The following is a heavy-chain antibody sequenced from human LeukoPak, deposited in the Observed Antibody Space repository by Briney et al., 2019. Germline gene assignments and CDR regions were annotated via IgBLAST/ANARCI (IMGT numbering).Heavy chain of an antibody. CDR2: IYYSGST. CDR3: ARKSRGYSYGLDY. V-gene: IGHV4-30-4*01. Sequence: SETLSLTCTVSGGSISSGDYYWSWIRQPPGKGLEWIGYIYYSGSTYYNPSLKSRVTISVDTSKNQFSLKLSSVTAADTAVYYCARKSRGYSYGLDYWGQGTLVTVSS. D-gene: IGHD5-18*01. CDR1: GGSISSGDYY. J-gene: IGHJ4*02.